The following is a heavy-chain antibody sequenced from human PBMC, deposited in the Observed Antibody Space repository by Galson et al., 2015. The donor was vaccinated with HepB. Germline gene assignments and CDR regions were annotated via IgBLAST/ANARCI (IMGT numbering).Heavy chain of an antibody. CDR1: GLTFSSYA. CDR2: ISGSGGST. V-gene: IGHV3-23*01. CDR3: AKFGDIVVVPAVDY. J-gene: IGHJ4*02. Sequence: FLRLSCAASGLTFSSYAMSWVRQAPGKGLEWVSAISGSGGSTYYADSVKGRFTISRDNSKNTLYLQMNSLRAEDTAVYYCAKFGDIVVVPAVDYWGQGTLVTVSS. D-gene: IGHD2-2*01.